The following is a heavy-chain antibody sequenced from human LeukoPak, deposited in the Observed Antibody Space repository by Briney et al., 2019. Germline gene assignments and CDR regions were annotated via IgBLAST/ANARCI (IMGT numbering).Heavy chain of an antibody. D-gene: IGHD4-23*01. V-gene: IGHV3-7*04. CDR2: IKKDGSEK. CDR3: SRGDYGGNTYYFDS. J-gene: IGHJ4*02. CDR1: GFTFDNYA. Sequence: PGGSLRLSCAASGFTFDNYAMHWVRQVPGKGPEWVANIKKDGSEKYYVDSVKGRFTISRDNAKNSLYLQINSLRAEDTALYYCSRGDYGGNTYYFDSWGQGTLVIVSS.